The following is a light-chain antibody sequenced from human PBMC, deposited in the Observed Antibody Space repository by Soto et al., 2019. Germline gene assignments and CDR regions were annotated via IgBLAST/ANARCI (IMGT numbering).Light chain of an antibody. V-gene: IGKV3-20*01. Sequence: EMVLTQSPGTLSLSPGERATLSCRASQSVPSNYLAWYQQIPGQAPRLLIYGASRRATGIPDRFSGSGSRTDFTLTISRLEPEDFAVYYCQQYGSSPEVTFGPGTKVDIK. CDR3: QQYGSSPEVT. CDR2: GAS. J-gene: IGKJ3*01. CDR1: QSVPSNY.